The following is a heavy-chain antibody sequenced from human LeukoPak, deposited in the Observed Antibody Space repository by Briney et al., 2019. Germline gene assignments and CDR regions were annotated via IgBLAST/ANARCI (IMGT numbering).Heavy chain of an antibody. CDR2: ISYDGSNK. V-gene: IGHV3-30-3*01. J-gene: IGHJ4*02. CDR1: GFTFSSYA. CDR3: ARDKDYDFWSGYPNFDY. Sequence: GGSLRLSCAASGFTFSSYAMHWVRQAPGKGLEWVAVISYDGSNKYYADSVKGRFTISRDNSKNTLYLQMNSLRAEDTAVYYCARDKDYDFWSGYPNFDYWGQGTLVTVSS. D-gene: IGHD3-3*01.